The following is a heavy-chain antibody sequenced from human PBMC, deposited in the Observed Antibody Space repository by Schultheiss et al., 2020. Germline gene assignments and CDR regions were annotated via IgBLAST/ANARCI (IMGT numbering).Heavy chain of an antibody. Sequence: GGSLRLSCAASGFTFISYAMNWVRQAPGKGLEWVSVISGSAVGTYYADSVKGRFIISRDNSKNTLYLQMNSLRAEDTAVYYCAKPPTGSYRDYYYYDMDVWGQGTTVTVSS. J-gene: IGHJ6*02. CDR2: ISGSAVGT. CDR3: AKPPTGSYRDYYYYDMDV. D-gene: IGHD3-16*02. CDR1: GFTFISYA. V-gene: IGHV3-23*01.